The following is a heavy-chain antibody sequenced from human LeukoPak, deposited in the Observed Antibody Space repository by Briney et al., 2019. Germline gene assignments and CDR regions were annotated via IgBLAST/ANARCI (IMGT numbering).Heavy chain of an antibody. CDR3: ARDRPSYYYDTTSPLGY. D-gene: IGHD3-22*01. J-gene: IGHJ4*02. V-gene: IGHV1-18*04. Sequence: ASVKVSCKASGYSFTSYGFSWVRQAPGQGLEWKGWISGYNGNTNYAQKFQGRVTMTTDTSTSTAYMELRRLRSDDTAVYYCARDRPSYYYDTTSPLGYWGQGTLVTVSS. CDR1: GYSFTSYG. CDR2: ISGYNGNT.